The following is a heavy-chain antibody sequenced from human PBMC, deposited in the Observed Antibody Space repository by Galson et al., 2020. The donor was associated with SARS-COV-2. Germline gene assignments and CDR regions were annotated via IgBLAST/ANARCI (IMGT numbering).Heavy chain of an antibody. CDR1: GGSISSCTYY. D-gene: IGHD6-13*01. J-gene: IGHJ4*02. Sequence: SETLSLTCSVSGGSISSCTYYWTWMRQPPGKGLDWIGSIYYSGSTYYNPSLKSRVTISVDTSKNQFSLKLSSVTAADTAVYYCARGASSSWVDYWGQGTLVTVSS. CDR2: IYYSGST. V-gene: IGHV4-39*07. CDR3: ARGASSSWVDY.